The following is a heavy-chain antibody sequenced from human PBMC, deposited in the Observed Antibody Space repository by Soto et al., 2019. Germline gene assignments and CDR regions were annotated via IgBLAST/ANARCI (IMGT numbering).Heavy chain of an antibody. CDR2: ISWNSGNL. Sequence: EVQLVESGGGLVQPGRSLRLSCAASGFTFDGFSMHWVRQAPGKGLEWVSGISWNSGNLVYADSVRGRFTISRDNAKNSLYLQMNSLRAEDTALYYCTRRMATNMDFDFWGQGTLVTVSS. D-gene: IGHD5-12*01. CDR3: TRRMATNMDFDF. J-gene: IGHJ4*02. V-gene: IGHV3-9*01. CDR1: GFTFDGFS.